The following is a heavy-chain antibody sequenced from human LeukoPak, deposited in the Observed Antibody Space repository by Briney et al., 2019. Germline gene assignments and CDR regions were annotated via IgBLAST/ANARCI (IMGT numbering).Heavy chain of an antibody. J-gene: IGHJ4*02. Sequence: SETLSLTCTVSGGSISSSSCYWGWIRQPPGKGLEWIGSIYYSGSTYYNPSLKSRVTISVDTSKNQFSLKLSSVTAADTAVYYCARLRGLLNFDYWGQGTLVTVSS. D-gene: IGHD3-10*01. CDR3: ARLRGLLNFDY. V-gene: IGHV4-39*01. CDR2: IYYSGST. CDR1: GGSISSSSCY.